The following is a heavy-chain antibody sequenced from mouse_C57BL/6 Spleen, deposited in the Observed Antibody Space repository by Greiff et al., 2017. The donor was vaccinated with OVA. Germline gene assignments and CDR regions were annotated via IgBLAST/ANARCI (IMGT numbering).Heavy chain of an antibody. CDR2: IYPGDGDT. D-gene: IGHD2-1*01. Sequence: QVHLQQSGAELVKPGASVKISCKASGYAFSSYWMNWVKQRPGKGLEWIGQIYPGDGDTNYNGKFKGKATLTADKSSSTAYMQLSSLTSEDSAVYFCAREGVYYGNYYAMDYWGQGTSVTVSS. J-gene: IGHJ4*01. CDR3: AREGVYYGNYYAMDY. V-gene: IGHV1-80*01. CDR1: GYAFSSYW.